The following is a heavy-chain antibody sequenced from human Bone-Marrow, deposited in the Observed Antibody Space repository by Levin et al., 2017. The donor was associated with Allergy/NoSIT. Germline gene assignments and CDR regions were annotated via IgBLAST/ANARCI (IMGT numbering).Heavy chain of an antibody. J-gene: IGHJ6*02. Sequence: ASVKVSCKASGYTFTKHAMNWVRQAPGQGLEWMGWINTNTGNPTYAQGFTGRFVFSLDTSVSTAYLQISSLKAEDTAVYYCARGGWLRIHGMDVWGQGTPVTAS. CDR2: INTNTGNP. D-gene: IGHD5-12*01. CDR1: GYTFTKHA. V-gene: IGHV7-4-1*02. CDR3: ARGGWLRIHGMDV.